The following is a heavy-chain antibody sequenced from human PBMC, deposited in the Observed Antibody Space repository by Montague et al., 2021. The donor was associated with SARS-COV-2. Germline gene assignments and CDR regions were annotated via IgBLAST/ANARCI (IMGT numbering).Heavy chain of an antibody. V-gene: IGHV2-70*11. CDR1: GFSLSTSGMC. Sequence: PALVKPTQTLTLTCTFSGFSLSTSGMCVSWIRQPPGKALEWLARIDWDDDKYYSTSLKTRLTISKDTSKNQVVLTMTNMDPVDTATYYCARTPYYYDSSGYYYGDLDIWGQGTIVTVSS. CDR2: IDWDDDK. J-gene: IGHJ3*02. CDR3: ARTPYYYDSSGYYYGDLDI. D-gene: IGHD3-22*01.